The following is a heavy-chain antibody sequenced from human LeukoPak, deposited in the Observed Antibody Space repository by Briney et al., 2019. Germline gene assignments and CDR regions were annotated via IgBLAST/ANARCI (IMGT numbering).Heavy chain of an antibody. D-gene: IGHD3-10*01. V-gene: IGHV3-7*05. J-gene: IGHJ4*02. Sequence: GGSLRLSCVASGFTFSSYWMAWVRQAPGKGLEWVANIDQNGSEKYFVGSVKGRFTISRDNAKNSLYLQMNSLRAEDTAVYYCVTGVYYFDYWGQGTLVTVSS. CDR3: VTGVYYFDY. CDR2: IDQNGSEK. CDR1: GFTFSSYW.